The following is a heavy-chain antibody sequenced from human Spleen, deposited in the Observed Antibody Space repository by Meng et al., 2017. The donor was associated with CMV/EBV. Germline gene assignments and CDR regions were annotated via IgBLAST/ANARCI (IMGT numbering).Heavy chain of an antibody. CDR1: GPFFSNYA. CDR2: ISSSSSYI. D-gene: IGHD3-3*01. Sequence: LSLTCATSGPFFSNYAMSWVRQAPGRGLEWVSSISSSSSYIYYADSVKGRFTISRDNAKNSLYLQMNSLRAEDTAVYYCAKDIYDFWTGYYPYYFDSWGQGTLVTVSS. CDR3: AKDIYDFWTGYYPYYFDS. J-gene: IGHJ4*02. V-gene: IGHV3-21*01.